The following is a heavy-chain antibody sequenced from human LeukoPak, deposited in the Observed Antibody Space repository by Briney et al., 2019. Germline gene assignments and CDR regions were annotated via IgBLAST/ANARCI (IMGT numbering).Heavy chain of an antibody. D-gene: IGHD3-10*01. CDR3: AREIRITMVRGIINWFDP. V-gene: IGHV4-39*07. Sequence: SETLSLTCTVSGGSISSSSYYWGWIRQPPGKGLEWIGSIYYSGSTYYNPSLKSRVTISVDTSKNQFSLKLSSVTAADTAVYYCAREIRITMVRGIINWFDPWGQGTLVTVSS. J-gene: IGHJ5*02. CDR1: GGSISSSSYY. CDR2: IYYSGST.